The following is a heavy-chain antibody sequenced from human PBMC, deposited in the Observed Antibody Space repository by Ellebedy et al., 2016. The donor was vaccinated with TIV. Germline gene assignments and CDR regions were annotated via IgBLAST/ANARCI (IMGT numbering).Heavy chain of an antibody. V-gene: IGHV3-13*05. D-gene: IGHD2/OR15-2a*01. CDR3: GRGSFYGREYCIDS. CDR1: GFTFHTYD. J-gene: IGHJ4*02. Sequence: PGGSLRLSCAASGFTFHTYDFHWVRQAPGKGLEWVSAIGAAGDPYYADSVRGRFTMSRENGRNSFYLQMDSLTAGDTAVYYCGRGSFYGREYCIDSWGQGTLVTVSS. CDR2: IGAAGDP.